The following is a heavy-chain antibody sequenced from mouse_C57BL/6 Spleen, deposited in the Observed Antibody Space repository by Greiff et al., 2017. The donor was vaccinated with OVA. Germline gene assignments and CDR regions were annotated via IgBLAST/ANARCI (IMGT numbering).Heavy chain of an antibody. D-gene: IGHD1-1*01. V-gene: IGHV1-50*01. CDR3: ARRYYGSSAYYYALDY. CDR2: IDPSDSYT. Sequence: QVQLQQPGAELVKPGASVKLSCKASGYTFTSYWMQWVKQRPGQGLEWIGEIDPSDSYTNYNQKFKGKATLTVDTSSSTAYMQLSSLRSEDSALYYCARRYYGSSAYYYALDYWGQGTSVTVSS. J-gene: IGHJ4*01. CDR1: GYTFTSYW.